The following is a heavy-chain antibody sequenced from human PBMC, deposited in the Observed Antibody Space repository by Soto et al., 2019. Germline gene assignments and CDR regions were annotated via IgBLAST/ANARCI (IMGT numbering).Heavy chain of an antibody. CDR2: IYYSGST. CDR1: GGSISSGSYN. Sequence: SETLSLTCTVSGGSISSGSYNWGWIRQPPGKGLEWIGSIYYSGSTYYNPSLKSRVTMSVDTPKNQFSLNLTSVTAADTAVYYCARRYYSWGRPRTIDYWGQGTLVTVSS. J-gene: IGHJ4*02. D-gene: IGHD3-10*01. CDR3: ARRYYSWGRPRTIDY. V-gene: IGHV4-39*01.